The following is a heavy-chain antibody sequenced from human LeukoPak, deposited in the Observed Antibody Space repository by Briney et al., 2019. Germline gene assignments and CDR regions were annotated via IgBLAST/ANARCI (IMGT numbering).Heavy chain of an antibody. CDR1: GGSMSPYY. J-gene: IGHJ6*02. Sequence: SETLSLTCSVSGGSMSPYYWNWIRQPPGKGLEWIGYVYYSGSTNYNPSLKSRVAISIDTSKNQFSLKLSSVTAADTAMYYCARAAPSYYGSGSLGGYYYGMDVWGQGTTVTVSS. D-gene: IGHD3-10*01. V-gene: IGHV4-59*01. CDR3: ARAAPSYYGSGSLGGYYYGMDV. CDR2: VYYSGST.